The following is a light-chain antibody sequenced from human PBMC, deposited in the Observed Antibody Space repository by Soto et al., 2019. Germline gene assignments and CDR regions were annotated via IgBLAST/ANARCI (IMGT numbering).Light chain of an antibody. CDR3: QQYYSTPIT. CDR2: WAS. CDR1: QSVLYSSNNKNY. V-gene: IGKV4-1*01. Sequence: DLVLTPSPDSLAVSLGERATINCKSSQSVLYSSNNKNYLAWYQQKPGQPPKLLIYWASTRESGVPDRFRGSGSGTDFTLTISSLQAEDVAVYYCQQYYSTPITFGQGTRLEIK. J-gene: IGKJ5*01.